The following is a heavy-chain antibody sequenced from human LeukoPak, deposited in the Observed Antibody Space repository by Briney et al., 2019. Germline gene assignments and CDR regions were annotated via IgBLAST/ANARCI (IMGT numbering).Heavy chain of an antibody. CDR2: INSRASTI. CDR3: ARDSAFDY. CDR1: GFTFNSYE. J-gene: IGHJ4*02. D-gene: IGHD6-25*01. V-gene: IGHV3-48*03. Sequence: GGSLRLSCAASGFTFNSYEMNWVRQAQGKGLEWVAYINSRASTIYYADSVKGRFTISRDNAKNSLYLQMNSLRGEDTAVYYCARDSAFDYWGQGTLVTVSS.